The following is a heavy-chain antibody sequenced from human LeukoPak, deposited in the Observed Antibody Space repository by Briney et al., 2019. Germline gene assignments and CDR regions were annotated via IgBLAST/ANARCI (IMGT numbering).Heavy chain of an antibody. CDR3: ARDFLDGHGYTFYYYGMDV. J-gene: IGHJ6*02. V-gene: IGHV1-8*01. CDR2: MNPTSGKA. D-gene: IGHD3-16*01. CDR1: GYTFSNYD. Sequence: ASVKVSCKASGYTFSNYDVIWVRQAPGQGLEWMGWMNPTSGKAGFAQRFQGRVSMTRNISISTAYMELSSLRSEDTAVYYCARDFLDGHGYTFYYYGMDVWGQGTTVTVSS.